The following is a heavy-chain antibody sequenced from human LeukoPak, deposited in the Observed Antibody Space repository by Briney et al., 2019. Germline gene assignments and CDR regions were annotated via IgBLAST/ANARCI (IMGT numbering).Heavy chain of an antibody. J-gene: IGHJ4*02. Sequence: SETLSLTCTVSGGSISSYYWSWIRQPPGKGLEWIGYIYYSGSTNYNPSLKSRVTISVKTSKNQFSLKLSSVTAADTAVYYCARYSGSYFDYWGQGTLVTVSS. D-gene: IGHD1-26*01. CDR2: IYYSGST. CDR1: GGSISSYY. CDR3: ARYSGSYFDY. V-gene: IGHV4-59*01.